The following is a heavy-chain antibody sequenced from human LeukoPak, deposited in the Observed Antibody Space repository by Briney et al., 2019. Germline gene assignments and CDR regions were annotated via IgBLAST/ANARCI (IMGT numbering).Heavy chain of an antibody. CDR1: GGSISSYY. Sequence: SETLSLTCTVSGGSISSYYGSWIRQPQGKGLEWNGSIYSSGRTNYNPSLKSRVTISEDTSKNQPSLKLSSVTAAATAVYYCAGHVGVAGTEYYDYWGQGTLFTVSS. CDR2: IYSSGRT. V-gene: IGHV4-59*08. D-gene: IGHD6-19*01. J-gene: IGHJ4*02. CDR3: AGHVGVAGTEYYDY.